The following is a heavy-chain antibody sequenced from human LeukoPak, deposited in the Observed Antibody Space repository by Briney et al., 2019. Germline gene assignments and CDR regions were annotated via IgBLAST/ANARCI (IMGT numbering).Heavy chain of an antibody. CDR2: IKSNTDGGTT. D-gene: IGHD3-22*01. V-gene: IGHV3-15*01. J-gene: IGHJ4*02. Sequence: GGSLRLSCAASGFTFSNAWMNWVRQAPGKGLGWVGRIKSNTDGGTTDYAAPVKGRFTISRDDSKNTLYVQMNSLKTEDTAVYYCTTVGYDSSGYYSLESDYWGQGTLVTVSS. CDR1: GFTFSNAW. CDR3: TTVGYDSSGYYSLESDY.